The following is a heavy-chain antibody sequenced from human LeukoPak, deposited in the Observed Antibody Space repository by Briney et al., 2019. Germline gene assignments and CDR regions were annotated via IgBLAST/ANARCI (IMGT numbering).Heavy chain of an antibody. J-gene: IGHJ4*02. D-gene: IGHD3-3*01. CDR3: ARGRATYDFWSGYLFDY. Sequence: SETLSLTCTVSGDSISSSSYYWGWVRQPPGKGLEWIGDIYYSGSSYYSPSLKSRVTISLDTSKNQFSLKLSSVTAADTAVHYCARGRATYDFWSGYLFDYWGQGTLVTVSS. V-gene: IGHV4-39*01. CDR2: IYYSGSS. CDR1: GDSISSSSYY.